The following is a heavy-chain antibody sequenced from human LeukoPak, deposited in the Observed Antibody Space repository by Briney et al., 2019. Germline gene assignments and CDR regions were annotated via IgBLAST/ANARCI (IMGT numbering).Heavy chain of an antibody. Sequence: ASVKVSCKASGGTFSSYAISWVRQAPGQGLEWMGRIIPILGIANYAQKFQGRVTITADKSTSTAYMELSSLRSEDTAVYYCATTYYYDSSGYYRDFDYWGQGTLVTVSS. CDR2: IIPILGIA. CDR1: GGTFSSYA. V-gene: IGHV1-69*04. CDR3: ATTYYYDSSGYYRDFDY. D-gene: IGHD3-22*01. J-gene: IGHJ4*02.